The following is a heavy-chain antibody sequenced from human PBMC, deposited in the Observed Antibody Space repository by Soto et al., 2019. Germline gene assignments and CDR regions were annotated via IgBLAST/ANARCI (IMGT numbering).Heavy chain of an antibody. J-gene: IGHJ6*02. CDR2: ISSSSIYI. Sequence: PGGSLRLSCAASGFTFSSYSMNWVRQAPGKGLDWVSSISSSSIYIYYADSVKGRFTISRDNAKNSLYLQMNSLRAEDTAVYYCASAPNYDILTGYYYYGMDVWGQGTTVTVSS. V-gene: IGHV3-21*01. CDR1: GFTFSSYS. CDR3: ASAPNYDILTGYYYYGMDV. D-gene: IGHD3-9*01.